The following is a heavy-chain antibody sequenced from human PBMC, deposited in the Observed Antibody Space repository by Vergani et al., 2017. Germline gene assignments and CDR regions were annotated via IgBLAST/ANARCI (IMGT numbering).Heavy chain of an antibody. Sequence: QVQLVQSGAEVKKPGASVKVSCKASGYTFTSYYMHWVRQAPGQGLEWMGIINPSGGSTSYAQKFQGRVTMTRDTSTSTVYMELSSLRSEETAVYYCARGQSIDDSSGYYSYYFDYWGQGTLVTVSS. CDR3: ARGQSIDDSSGYYSYYFDY. J-gene: IGHJ4*02. CDR2: INPSGGST. D-gene: IGHD3-22*01. CDR1: GYTFTSYY. V-gene: IGHV1-46*01.